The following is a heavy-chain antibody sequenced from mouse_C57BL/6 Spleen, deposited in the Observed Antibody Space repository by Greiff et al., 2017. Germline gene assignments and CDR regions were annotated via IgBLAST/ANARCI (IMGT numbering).Heavy chain of an antibody. CDR3: ARELALLRSYYYAMDY. CDR1: GYAFSSSW. D-gene: IGHD1-1*01. V-gene: IGHV1-82*01. CDR2: IYPGDGDT. J-gene: IGHJ4*01. Sequence: QVQLQQSGPELVKPGASVKISCTASGYAFSSSWMNWVKQRPGKGLEWIGRIYPGDGDTNYNGKFKGKATLTAATSSSTAYMQLSSLTSEDSAVYVCARELALLRSYYYAMDYWGQGTSVTVSS.